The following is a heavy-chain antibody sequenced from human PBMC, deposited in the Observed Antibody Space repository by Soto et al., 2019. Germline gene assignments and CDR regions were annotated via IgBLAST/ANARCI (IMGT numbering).Heavy chain of an antibody. CDR3: ATAIHYDILPGDYKGPGEVNRFEP. CDR1: GYTLTELS. D-gene: IGHD3-9*01. Sequence: GASVKVSCKVSGYTLTELSMHWVRQAPGKGLEWMGGFDPEDGETIYAQKFQGRVTMTEDTSTDTAYMELSSLRSEDTAVYYCATAIHYDILPGDYKGPGEVNRFEPWGQGALVSVSS. J-gene: IGHJ5*02. V-gene: IGHV1-24*01. CDR2: FDPEDGET.